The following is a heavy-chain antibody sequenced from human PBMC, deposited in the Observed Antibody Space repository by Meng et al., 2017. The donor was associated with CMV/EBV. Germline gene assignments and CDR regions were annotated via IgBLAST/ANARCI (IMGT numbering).Heavy chain of an antibody. CDR3: ARVVVVPAATTLRYYYYGMDV. CDR2: ISAYNGNT. V-gene: IGHV1-18*01. CDR1: GGTFSSYA. Sequence: ASVKVSCKASGGTFSSYAISWVRQAPGQGLVWMGWISAYNGNTNYAQKLQGRVTMTTDTSTSTAYMELRSLRSDDTAVYYCARVVVVPAATTLRYYYYGMDVWGQGTTVTVSS. D-gene: IGHD2-2*01. J-gene: IGHJ6*02.